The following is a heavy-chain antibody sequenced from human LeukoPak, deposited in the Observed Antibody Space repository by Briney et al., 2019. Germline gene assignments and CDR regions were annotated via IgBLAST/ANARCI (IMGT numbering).Heavy chain of an antibody. Sequence: PGGSLRLSCAASGFTFSTYWMHWVRQAPGKGLVWVSRIDHDGINTYYADSVKGRFTISRDNAKNTLYLQMNSLRAEDTAVYYCARDLLYYYDSSGYGFDYWGQGTLVTVSS. V-gene: IGHV3-74*01. CDR3: ARDLLYYYDSSGYGFDY. J-gene: IGHJ4*02. CDR1: GFTFSTYW. D-gene: IGHD3-22*01. CDR2: IDHDGINT.